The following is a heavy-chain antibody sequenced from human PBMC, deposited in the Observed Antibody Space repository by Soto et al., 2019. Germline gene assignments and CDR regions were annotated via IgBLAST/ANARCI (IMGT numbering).Heavy chain of an antibody. CDR1: GGSVSSGSYY. V-gene: IGHV4-61*01. CDR2: IYYSGST. Sequence: QVQLQESGPGLVKPSETLSLTCTVSGGSVSSGSYYWSWIRQPPGKGLEWIGYIYYSGSTNYNPALKSRVPISVDTSKNQFSLKLSSVTAADTAVYYCARAPYYYDSSGYYYFDYWGQGTLVTVSS. CDR3: ARAPYYYDSSGYYYFDY. J-gene: IGHJ4*02. D-gene: IGHD3-22*01.